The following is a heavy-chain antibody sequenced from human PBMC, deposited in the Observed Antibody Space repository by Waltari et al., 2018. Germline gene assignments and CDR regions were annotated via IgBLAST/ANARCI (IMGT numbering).Heavy chain of an antibody. J-gene: IGHJ4*02. CDR2: IYYSGIT. CDR3: ASSITIFGVVIISNFDY. V-gene: IGHV4-39*01. Sequence: QLQLQESGPGLVKPSETLSLTCTVSGGSISSSSYYWGWIRQPPGKGLEWIGSIYYSGITYYNPSLKSRVTISVDTSKNQFSLKLSSVTAADTAVYYCASSITIFGVVIISNFDYWGQGTLVTVSS. D-gene: IGHD3-3*01. CDR1: GGSISSSSYY.